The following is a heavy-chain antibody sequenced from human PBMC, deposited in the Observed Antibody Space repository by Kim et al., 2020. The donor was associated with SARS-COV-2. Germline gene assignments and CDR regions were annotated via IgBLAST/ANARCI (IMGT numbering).Heavy chain of an antibody. CDR1: GFTFTSSA. J-gene: IGHJ3*02. D-gene: IGHD6-19*01. CDR3: AAAPVAGLDAFDI. CDR2: IVVGSGNT. Sequence: SVKVSCKASGFTFTSSAVQWVRQARGQRLEWIGWIVVGSGNTNYAQKFQERVTITRDMSSSTAYMELSSLRSEDTAVYYCAAAPVAGLDAFDIWGQGTMVTVSS. V-gene: IGHV1-58*01.